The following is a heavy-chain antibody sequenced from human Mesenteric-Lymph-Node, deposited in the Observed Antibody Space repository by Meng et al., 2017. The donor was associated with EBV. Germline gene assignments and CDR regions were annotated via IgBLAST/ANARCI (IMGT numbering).Heavy chain of an antibody. CDR1: GVSITSNNW. D-gene: IGHD2-2*01. J-gene: IGHJ5*02. Sequence: VQLQGSGPGLVNPSGTLSLTCTVSGVSITSNNWWTWVRQPPGKGLEWIGKIYHSGGTNYNPSLESRVTISVDKSTNQFSLRVSSVTAADTAVYYCARNVQSCSGSNCYHWFDPWGQGTLVTVSS. V-gene: IGHV4-4*02. CDR3: ARNVQSCSGSNCYHWFDP. CDR2: IYHSGGT.